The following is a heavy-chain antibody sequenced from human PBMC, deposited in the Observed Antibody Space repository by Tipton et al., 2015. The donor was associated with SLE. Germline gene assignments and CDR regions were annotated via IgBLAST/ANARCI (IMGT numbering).Heavy chain of an antibody. CDR1: GVSFSGYY. D-gene: IGHD2-21*01. V-gene: IGHV4-34*01. Sequence: TLSLTCEVYGVSFSGYYWSWIRQSPGKGLEWIGEINDAEGTKYNPSLESRVTMSIDTSKNRFSLNMNSVTAADTAVYYCARGFRPHYFDPWGQGTLVTVSS. J-gene: IGHJ4*02. CDR2: INDAEGT. CDR3: ARGFRPHYFDP.